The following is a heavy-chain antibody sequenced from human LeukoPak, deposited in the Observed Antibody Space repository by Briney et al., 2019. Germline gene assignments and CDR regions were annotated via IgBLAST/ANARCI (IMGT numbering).Heavy chain of an antibody. CDR1: GGSMSSYC. CDR2: IYYSGST. CDR3: ARAVITFGAAVAKGFDC. D-gene: IGHD3-16*01. V-gene: IGHV4-59*01. Sequence: TSETLSLTCTVSGGSMSSYCGSWIRQPPGEGLGWIGYIYYSGSTKYNPSLKSRVTMSLDTSKNQFSLNLHSVTAADTAVYYCARAVITFGAAVAKGFDCWGQGTLVTVSS. J-gene: IGHJ4*02.